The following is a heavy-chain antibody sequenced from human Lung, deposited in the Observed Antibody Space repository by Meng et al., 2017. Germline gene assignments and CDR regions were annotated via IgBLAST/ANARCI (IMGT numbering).Heavy chain of an antibody. CDR2: VNHGGST. V-gene: IGHV4-34*01. CDR3: ARERHSTIIRGVIDF. J-gene: IGHJ4*02. Sequence: VQRRRGGVGVLRTMRSLSTPQSGHGGLSIGSCWRWIGQSRAKGLAWMGRVNHGGSTNYNPSRESRVTIPVDTPKNQFSLRLTSMTVADTAVYYCARERHSTIIRGVIDFWGQGALVTVSS. CDR1: GGLSIGSC. D-gene: IGHD3-10*01.